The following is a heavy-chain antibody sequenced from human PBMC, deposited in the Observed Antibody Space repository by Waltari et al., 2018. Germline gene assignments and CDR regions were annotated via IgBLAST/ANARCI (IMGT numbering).Heavy chain of an antibody. J-gene: IGHJ4*02. D-gene: IGHD5-18*01. CDR2: IYHSGST. V-gene: IGHV4-38-2*02. Sequence: QVQLQESGPGLVKPSETLSLTCTVSGYSISSGYYWGWIRQPPGKGLEWIGSIYHSGSTYHTPSLKSRVTISVDTSKTQFSLKLSSVTAADTAVYYCARAGEDTAMDKVDYWGQGTLVTVSS. CDR3: ARAGEDTAMDKVDY. CDR1: GYSISSGYY.